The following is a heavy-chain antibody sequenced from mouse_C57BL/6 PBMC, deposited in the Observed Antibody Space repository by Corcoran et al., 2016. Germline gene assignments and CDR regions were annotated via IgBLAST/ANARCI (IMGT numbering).Heavy chain of an antibody. CDR1: GYTFTDYY. V-gene: IGHV1-26*01. J-gene: IGHJ3*01. CDR2: INPNNGGT. CDR3: ARWSRTGAWFAY. Sequence: EVQLQQSGPELVKPGASVKISCKASGYTFTDYYMNWVKQSHGKSLEWIGDINPNNGGTSYNQKFKGKATLTVDKSSSTAYMELRSLTSEDSAVYYCARWSRTGAWFAYWGQGTLVTVSA. D-gene: IGHD4-1*01.